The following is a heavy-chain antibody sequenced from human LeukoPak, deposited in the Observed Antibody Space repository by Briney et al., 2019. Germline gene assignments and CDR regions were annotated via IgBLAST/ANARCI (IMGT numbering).Heavy chain of an antibody. CDR2: INHSGGT. CDR3: ARDGSWFGELSVITFGGVIGLFDY. J-gene: IGHJ4*02. Sequence: PSETLSLTCTVSGGSIISSSYYWSWIRQPPGKGLEWIGEINHSGGTKYNPSLKSRVTISVDTSKNQFSLKLSSVTAADTAMYYCARDGSWFGELSVITFGGVIGLFDYWGQGTLVTVSS. CDR1: GGSIISSSYY. V-gene: IGHV4-39*07. D-gene: IGHD3-16*01.